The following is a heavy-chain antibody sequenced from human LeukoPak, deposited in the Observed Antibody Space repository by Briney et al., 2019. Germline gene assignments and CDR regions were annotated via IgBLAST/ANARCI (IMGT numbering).Heavy chain of an antibody. J-gene: IGHJ5*02. Sequence: SETLSLTCTVSGYSISSGYYWGWIRQPPGKGLEWIGSIYHSGSTYYNPSLKSRVTISVDPSKNQFSLKLSSVTAADTAVYYCARDRLFCSSTSCYGWFDPWGQGTLVTVSS. CDR1: GYSISSGYY. CDR2: IYHSGST. CDR3: ARDRLFCSSTSCYGWFDP. V-gene: IGHV4-38-2*02. D-gene: IGHD2-2*01.